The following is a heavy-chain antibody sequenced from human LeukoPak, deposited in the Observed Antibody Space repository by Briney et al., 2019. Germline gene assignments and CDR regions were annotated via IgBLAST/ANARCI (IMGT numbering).Heavy chain of an antibody. CDR3: ARDFGVPAEGAAAGTSYYYGMDV. D-gene: IGHD6-13*01. CDR2: IYYSGST. V-gene: IGHV4-39*07. Sequence: SETLSLTCTVSGGSISSSSYYWGWIRQPPGKGLEWIGSIYYSGSTYYNPSLKSRVTISVDTSKNQFSLKLSSVTAADTAVYYCARDFGVPAEGAAAGTSYYYGMDVWGQGTTVTVSS. J-gene: IGHJ6*02. CDR1: GGSISSSSYY.